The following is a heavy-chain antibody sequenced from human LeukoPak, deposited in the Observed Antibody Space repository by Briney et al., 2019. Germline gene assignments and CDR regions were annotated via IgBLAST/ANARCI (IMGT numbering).Heavy chain of an antibody. D-gene: IGHD5-24*01. J-gene: IGHJ4*02. CDR2: INPNSGGT. V-gene: IGHV1-2*02. Sequence: ASVKVSCKASGYTFTSYGISWVRQAPGQGLEWMGWINPNSGGTNYAQKFQGRVTMTRDTSISTAYMELSMLKSEDTAVYYCARDDSPNGYSIDYWGQGTLVTVSS. CDR3: ARDDSPNGYSIDY. CDR1: GYTFTSYG.